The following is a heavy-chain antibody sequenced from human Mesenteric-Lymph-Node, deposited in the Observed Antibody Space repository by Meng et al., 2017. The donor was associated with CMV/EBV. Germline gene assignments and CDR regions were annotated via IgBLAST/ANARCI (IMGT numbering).Heavy chain of an antibody. V-gene: IGHV4-34*01. CDR2: VNHSRGT. CDR3: ARVRAIFGVVTYYYYYGMDV. CDR1: GGSFSDYY. J-gene: IGHJ6*02. D-gene: IGHD3-3*01. Sequence: SETLSLTCVVCGGSFSDYYWTFIRQPPGKEVESIGEVNHSRGTNNDTSLRRRIIISVDTSKNQFSLKLSSVTAADTAVYYCARVRAIFGVVTYYYYYGMDVWGQGTTVTVSS.